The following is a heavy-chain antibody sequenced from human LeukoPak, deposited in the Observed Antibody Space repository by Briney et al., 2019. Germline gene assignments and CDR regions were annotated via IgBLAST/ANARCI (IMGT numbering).Heavy chain of an antibody. CDR1: GGSFSGYY. J-gene: IGHJ4*02. Sequence: ETLSLTCAVYGGSFSGYYWSWIRQPPGKGLEWVSAVSGSGATRYYADSVKGRFTISRENFKNTLYLQMNNLRAEDTAVYYCAKDSSYYDTSGLAYFDFWGQGNLVTVSS. CDR2: VSGSGATR. D-gene: IGHD3-22*01. CDR3: AKDSSYYDTSGLAYFDF. V-gene: IGHV3-23*01.